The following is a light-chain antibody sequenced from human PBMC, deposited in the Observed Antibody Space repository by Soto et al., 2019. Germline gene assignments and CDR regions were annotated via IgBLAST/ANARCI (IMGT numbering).Light chain of an antibody. Sequence: EIVLTQSPATLSVSPWAIATLSCRASQSVSSNLAWYQQKPGQAPRLLIYGASTRATGIPAKFSGGGSGTEFTLTISSLQSEDFAIYYCQQYKNGWTFGQGTKVDIK. CDR1: QSVSSN. CDR2: GAS. J-gene: IGKJ1*01. V-gene: IGKV3-15*01. CDR3: QQYKNGWT.